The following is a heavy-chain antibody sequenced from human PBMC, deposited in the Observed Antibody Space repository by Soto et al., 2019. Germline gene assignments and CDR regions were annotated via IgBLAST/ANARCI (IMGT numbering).Heavy chain of an antibody. CDR3: AREGVSSSWYNYYARDV. Sequence: PSETLSLTCTVSGGSISSYYWSWIRQPPGKGLEWIGYISYSGSTNYNPSLKSRVTISVDTSKNQFSLKLSSVTAADTAVYYCAREGVSSSWYNYYARDVGGQGTTVTVSS. V-gene: IGHV4-59*01. J-gene: IGHJ6*02. D-gene: IGHD6-13*01. CDR2: ISYSGST. CDR1: GGSISSYY.